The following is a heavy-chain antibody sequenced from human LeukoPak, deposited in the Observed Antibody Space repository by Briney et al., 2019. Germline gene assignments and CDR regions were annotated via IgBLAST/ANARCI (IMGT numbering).Heavy chain of an antibody. CDR3: ARDMMGATLYFDS. V-gene: IGHV3-23*01. Sequence: GGSLRLSCVGSGFSFSSYGMTWVRQAPGKGLEWVSAISGSGGRTYNADSMKGRFTISRDNSKNTLYLQMNSLRVEDTAVYYCARDMMGATLYFDSWGQGTLVTVSS. CDR1: GFSFSSYG. CDR2: ISGSGGRT. J-gene: IGHJ4*02. D-gene: IGHD1-26*01.